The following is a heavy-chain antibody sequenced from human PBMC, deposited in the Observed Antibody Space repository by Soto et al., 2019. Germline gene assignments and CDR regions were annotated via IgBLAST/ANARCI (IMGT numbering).Heavy chain of an antibody. D-gene: IGHD3-22*01. CDR2: IYYSGST. Sequence: SETLSLTCTVSGGSISSSSYYWGWIRQPPGKGLEWIGSIYYSGSTYCNPSLKSRVTISVDTSKNQFSLKLSSVTAADTAVYYCARHHYDSSGYYYSGWGQGTLVTVSS. J-gene: IGHJ4*02. V-gene: IGHV4-39*01. CDR1: GGSISSSSYY. CDR3: ARHHYDSSGYYYSG.